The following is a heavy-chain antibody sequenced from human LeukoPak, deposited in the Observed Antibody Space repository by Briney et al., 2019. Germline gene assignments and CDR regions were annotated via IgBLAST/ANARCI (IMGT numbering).Heavy chain of an antibody. V-gene: IGHV3-33*06. D-gene: IGHD3-10*01. CDR3: AKDPMVRGLTYDQ. Sequence: GGSLRLSCAASGFSFSSYGMHWVRQAPGKGLEWVAVIWYDGSNKYYADSVKGRFSISRDNSKNTLYLQMNSLRVEDTAVYYCAKDPMVRGLTYDQWGQGTLVTVSS. J-gene: IGHJ4*02. CDR2: IWYDGSNK. CDR1: GFSFSSYG.